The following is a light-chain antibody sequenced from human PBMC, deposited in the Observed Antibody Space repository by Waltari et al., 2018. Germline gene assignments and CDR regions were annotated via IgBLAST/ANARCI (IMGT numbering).Light chain of an antibody. CDR1: QNVNNN. V-gene: IGKV3D-15*01. J-gene: IGKJ4*01. CDR2: AAS. CDR3: QQNSNWPHAT. Sequence: ETLMTQSPATLSLSPGERATLSCRASQNVNNNVVWYQQKPGQPPRILIYAASRRATGIPDRFSGSGSGTEFSLTISSLEPEDAAVYHCQQNSNWPHATFGGGTKVEIK.